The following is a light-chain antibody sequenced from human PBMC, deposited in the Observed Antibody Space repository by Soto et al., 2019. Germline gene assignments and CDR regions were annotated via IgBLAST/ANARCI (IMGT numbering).Light chain of an antibody. CDR3: QAWDSSVV. J-gene: IGLJ2*01. Sequence: SYELTQPPSVSVSPGQTASITCSGDKLGDKYACWYQQKPGQSPVLVIYQDSKRPSGIPERFSGSNSGNTATLTISGTQAMDEADYYCQAWDSSVVFGGGTMLTVI. CDR2: QDS. V-gene: IGLV3-1*01. CDR1: KLGDKY.